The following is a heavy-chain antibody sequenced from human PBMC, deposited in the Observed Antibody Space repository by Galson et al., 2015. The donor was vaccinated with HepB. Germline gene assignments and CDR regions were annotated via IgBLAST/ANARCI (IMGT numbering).Heavy chain of an antibody. CDR1: GFTFTSYA. Sequence: SLRLSCAASGFTFTSYAMSWARQGPGRRLEWVSTITGSSGLTNYADSVKGRFTVSRDNSKNTLFLQMSSLRVEDTGVYCCARPRGDSFNMVRGLSWGQGILVTVS. J-gene: IGHJ5*02. D-gene: IGHD3-10*01. CDR3: ARPRGDSFNMVRGLS. V-gene: IGHV3-23*01. CDR2: ITGSSGLT.